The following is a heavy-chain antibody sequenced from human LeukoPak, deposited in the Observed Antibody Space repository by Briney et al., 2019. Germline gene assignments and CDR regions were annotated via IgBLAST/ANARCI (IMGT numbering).Heavy chain of an antibody. CDR1: GFTFSSYG. CDR3: ARAGSIRFDY. D-gene: IGHD1-26*01. J-gene: IGHJ4*02. Sequence: GGSLRLSCAASGFTFSSYGMHWVRQAPGKGLEWVAFIRYDGSNKYYADSVKGRFTISRDNSKNTLYLQMNSLRAEDTAVYYCARAGSIRFDYWGQGTLVTVSS. CDR2: IRYDGSNK. V-gene: IGHV3-30*02.